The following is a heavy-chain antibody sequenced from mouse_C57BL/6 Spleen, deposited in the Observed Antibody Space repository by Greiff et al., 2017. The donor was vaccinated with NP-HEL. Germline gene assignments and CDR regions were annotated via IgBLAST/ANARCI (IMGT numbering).Heavy chain of an antibody. CDR1: GFNIKDYY. V-gene: IGHV14-2*01. CDR3: ARSTMVKGFAY. D-gene: IGHD2-2*01. Sequence: VQLQQSGAELVKPGASVKLSCTASGFNIKDYYMHWVKQRTEQGLEWIGRIDPEDGETKYVPKFQGKATITADTSSNTAYLQLSSLTSEDTAVYYCARSTMVKGFAYWGQGTLVTVSA. J-gene: IGHJ3*01. CDR2: IDPEDGET.